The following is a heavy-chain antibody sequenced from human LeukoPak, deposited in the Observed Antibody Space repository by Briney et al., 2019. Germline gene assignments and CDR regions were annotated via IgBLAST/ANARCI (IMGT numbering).Heavy chain of an antibody. Sequence: ASVKVSCKASGYTFTGYYMHWVRQAPGQGLEWMGWINPNSGGTNYAQKFQGRVTMTRDTSISTAYMELSRLRSDDTAVYYCARVPGYNSAEYFQHWGQGTLVTVSS. CDR1: GYTFTGYY. CDR2: INPNSGGT. J-gene: IGHJ1*01. D-gene: IGHD5-24*01. CDR3: ARVPGYNSAEYFQH. V-gene: IGHV1-2*02.